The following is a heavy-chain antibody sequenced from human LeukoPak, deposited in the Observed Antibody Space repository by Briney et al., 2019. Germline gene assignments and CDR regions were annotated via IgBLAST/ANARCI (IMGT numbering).Heavy chain of an antibody. J-gene: IGHJ4*02. CDR3: AGTLDIVVVVAALYY. Sequence: KSSETLSLTCAVSGYSISSGYYWGWIRQPPGKGLEWIGSIYHNGSTYYNPSLKSRVTISVDTSKNQFSLKLSSVTAADTAVYYCAGTLDIVVVVAALYYWGQGTLVTVSS. V-gene: IGHV4-38-2*01. CDR1: GYSISSGYY. CDR2: IYHNGST. D-gene: IGHD2-15*01.